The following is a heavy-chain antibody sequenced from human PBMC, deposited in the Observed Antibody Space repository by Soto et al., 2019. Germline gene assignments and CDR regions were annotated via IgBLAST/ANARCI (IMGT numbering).Heavy chain of an antibody. V-gene: IGHV4-34*01. CDR3: ATRITVFGLLIPQFDP. CDR1: NGACNGYY. CDR2: INHTGGT. Sequence: SNSLSVSFRVCNGACNGYYWNWIRQPPGKGLEWIGEINHTGGTHYNPSLKSRVTMSVDTSKNQFSLRLSSVTAADTAIYYCATRITVFGLLIPQFDPWGQGTQVTVSS. J-gene: IGHJ5*02. D-gene: IGHD3-3*01.